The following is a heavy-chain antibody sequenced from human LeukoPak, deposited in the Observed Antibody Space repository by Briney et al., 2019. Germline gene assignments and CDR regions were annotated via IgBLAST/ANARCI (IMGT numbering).Heavy chain of an antibody. CDR3: AREEMATICYAFDI. Sequence: SETLSLTCAVYGGSFSGYYWSWIRQPPGKGREWIGEINHSGSTNYNPSLKSRVTISVDTSKNQFSLKLSPVTAADTAVYYCAREEMATICYAFDIWGQGTMVTVSS. CDR2: INHSGST. D-gene: IGHD5-24*01. CDR1: GGSFSGYY. V-gene: IGHV4-34*01. J-gene: IGHJ3*02.